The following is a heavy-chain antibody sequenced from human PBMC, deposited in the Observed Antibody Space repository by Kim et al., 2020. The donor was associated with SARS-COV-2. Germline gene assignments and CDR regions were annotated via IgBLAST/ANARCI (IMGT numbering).Heavy chain of an antibody. CDR3: ARVDIVDLRFDY. Sequence: SETLSLTCTVSGGSISSGGYYWSWIRQHPGKGLEWIGYIYYSGSTYYNPSLKSRVTISVDTSKNQFSLKLSSVTAADTAVYYCARVDIVDLRFDYWGQGTLVTVSS. CDR2: IYYSGST. J-gene: IGHJ4*02. CDR1: GGSISSGGYY. D-gene: IGHD5-12*01. V-gene: IGHV4-31*03.